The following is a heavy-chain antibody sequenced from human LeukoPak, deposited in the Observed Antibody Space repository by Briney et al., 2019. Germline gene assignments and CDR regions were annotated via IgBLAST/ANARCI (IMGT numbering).Heavy chain of an antibody. D-gene: IGHD3-16*01. V-gene: IGHV3-74*01. CDR2: INNDGSRT. J-gene: IGHJ4*02. CDR3: ARDLAGAAGY. CDR1: GFTFSSYW. Sequence: GGSLRLSCAASGFTFSSYWMYWVRQAPGKGLVWVSRINNDGSRTTYADSVKGRFTISRDNAKNTLYLQMNSLRAEDTAVCYCARDLAGAAGYWGQGTLVTVSS.